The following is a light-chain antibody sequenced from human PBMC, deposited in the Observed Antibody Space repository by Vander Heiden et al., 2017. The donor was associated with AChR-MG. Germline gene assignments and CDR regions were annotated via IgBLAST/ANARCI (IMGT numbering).Light chain of an antibody. CDR3: QQYGSSFT. Sequence: EIVLTQSPGTLSLSPGERATLSCRASQSVSGSSLAWYQQKPGQAPRLLIYGASTRAAGIPDRFGGSGSGTDFTLTISRLEPEDFAVYYCQQYGSSFTFGPGTKVDI. CDR1: QSVSGSS. J-gene: IGKJ3*01. CDR2: GAS. V-gene: IGKV3-20*01.